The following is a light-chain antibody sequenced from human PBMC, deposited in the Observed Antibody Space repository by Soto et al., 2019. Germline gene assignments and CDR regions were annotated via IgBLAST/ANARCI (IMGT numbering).Light chain of an antibody. Sequence: ALTQPASVSGSPGQSITISCTGSNSDIGAYDYVSWYQQHPGKPPTLLIYEVTFRPSGVPNRFSGSKSGNTATLTISGLLTEDEADYYCGSYASATLIFGGGTKLTVL. CDR3: GSYASATLI. J-gene: IGLJ2*01. CDR1: NSDIGAYDY. V-gene: IGLV2-14*01. CDR2: EVT.